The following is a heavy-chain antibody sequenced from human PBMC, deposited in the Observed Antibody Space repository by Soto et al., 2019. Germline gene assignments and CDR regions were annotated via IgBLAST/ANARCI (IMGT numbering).Heavy chain of an antibody. CDR3: ARVFKNPDIVGATFFDY. J-gene: IGHJ4*02. CDR2: IYYSGST. V-gene: IGHV4-59*01. D-gene: IGHD1-26*01. CDR1: GGSISSYY. Sequence: SETLSLTCTVSGGSISSYYWSWIRQPPGKGLEWIGYIYYSGSTNYNPSLKSRVTISVDTSKNQFSLKLSSVTAADTAVYYCARVFKNPDIVGATFFDYWGQGTLVTVSS.